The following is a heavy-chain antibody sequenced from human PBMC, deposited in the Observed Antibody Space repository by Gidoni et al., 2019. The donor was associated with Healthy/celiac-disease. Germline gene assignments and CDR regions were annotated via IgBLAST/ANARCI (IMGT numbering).Heavy chain of an antibody. CDR3: ARQARYYDFWSGTPPPFDY. Sequence: QVQLVESGGGVIRPGRSLRLSGSAAGFTFSSCGMKWVRQAAGKGLQWVAVIWYDGSNKYYADSVKCRFTISRDNSKNTLYLQMNSLRAEDTAVYYCARQARYYDFWSGTPPPFDYWGQGTLVTVSS. J-gene: IGHJ4*02. CDR1: GFTFSSCG. CDR2: IWYDGSNK. V-gene: IGHV3-33*01. D-gene: IGHD3-3*01.